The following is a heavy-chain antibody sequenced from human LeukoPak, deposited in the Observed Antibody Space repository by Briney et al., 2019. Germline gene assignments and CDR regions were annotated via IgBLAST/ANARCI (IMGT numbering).Heavy chain of an antibody. V-gene: IGHV3-74*01. D-gene: IGHD6-19*01. Sequence: PGGSLRLSCAASGFTFSTYWMHWVRQVPGKGLVWVSRINSDGTTTNYADSVKGRFTISRDNAKNSLYLQMNSLRAEDTAVYYCARAGYSSFWGQGTLVTVSS. CDR2: INSDGTTT. J-gene: IGHJ4*02. CDR3: ARAGYSSF. CDR1: GFTFSTYW.